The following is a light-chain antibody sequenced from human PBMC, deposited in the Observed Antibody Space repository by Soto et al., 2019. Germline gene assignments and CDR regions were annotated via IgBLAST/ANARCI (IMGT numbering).Light chain of an antibody. CDR3: LQDYNYPLT. J-gene: IGKJ1*01. Sequence: IQMTQSPSSLSASVGDRVTITCRASQGISNYLGWYQQKPGKAPELLISGASNLQGGVSSRFSGSGSGTSFTLTIYSLQPEDVATYYCLQDYNYPLTFGQGTKVDI. V-gene: IGKV1-6*01. CDR1: QGISNY. CDR2: GAS.